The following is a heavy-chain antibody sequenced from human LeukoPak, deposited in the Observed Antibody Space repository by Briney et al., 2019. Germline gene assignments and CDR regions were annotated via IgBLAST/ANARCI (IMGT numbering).Heavy chain of an antibody. J-gene: IGHJ4*02. Sequence: QTGGSLRLSCAASGFTFSSYSMNWVRQAPVKGLEWVSYISSSSNTIYYADSVKGRFTISRDNAKNSLYLQMNSLRDEDTAVYYCARYYYTSGPFGYWGQGTLVTVSS. CDR1: GFTFSSYS. V-gene: IGHV3-48*02. CDR3: ARYYYTSGPFGY. D-gene: IGHD3-10*01. CDR2: ISSSSNTI.